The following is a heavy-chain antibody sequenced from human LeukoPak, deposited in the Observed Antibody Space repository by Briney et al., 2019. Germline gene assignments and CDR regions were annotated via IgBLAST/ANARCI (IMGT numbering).Heavy chain of an antibody. CDR3: AKDFRRGSLGAFDI. CDR2: ISGSGGST. CDR1: GFTFSSYA. V-gene: IGHV3-23*01. D-gene: IGHD1-26*01. J-gene: IGHJ3*02. Sequence: RGSLRLSCAASGFTFSSYAMSWVRQAPWKGLEWVSAISGSGGSTYYADSVKGRFTISRDNSKNTLYLQMNSLRAEDTAVYYCAKDFRRGSLGAFDIWGQGTMVTVSS.